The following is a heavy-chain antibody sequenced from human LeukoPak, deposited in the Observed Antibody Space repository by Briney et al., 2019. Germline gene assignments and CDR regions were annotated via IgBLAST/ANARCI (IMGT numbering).Heavy chain of an antibody. Sequence: GASVKVSCKASGYTFTSYGISWVRQAPGQGLEWMGWISAYNGNTNYAQKLQGRVTMTTDTSTSTAYMKLRSLGSDDTAVYYCARRDCSSTSCYARAAYWGQGTLVTVSS. CDR2: ISAYNGNT. J-gene: IGHJ4*02. CDR3: ARRDCSSTSCYARAAY. D-gene: IGHD2-2*01. CDR1: GYTFTSYG. V-gene: IGHV1-18*01.